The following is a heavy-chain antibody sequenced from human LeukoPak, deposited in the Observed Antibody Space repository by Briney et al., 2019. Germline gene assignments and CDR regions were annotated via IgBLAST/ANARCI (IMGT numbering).Heavy chain of an antibody. CDR3: ASGGRYSSGYDY. CDR2: IIPIFGTA. J-gene: IGHJ4*02. D-gene: IGHD6-19*01. CDR1: GYSFTGHY. Sequence: GASVKVSCKASGYSFTGHYIQWVRQAPGQGLEWMGGIIPIFGTANYAQKFRGRVTITADESTSTAYMELSSLRSEDTAVYYCASGGRYSSGYDYWGQGTLVTVSS. V-gene: IGHV1-69*13.